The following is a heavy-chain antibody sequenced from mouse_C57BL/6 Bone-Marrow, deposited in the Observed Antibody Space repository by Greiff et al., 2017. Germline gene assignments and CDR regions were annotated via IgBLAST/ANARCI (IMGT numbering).Heavy chain of an antibody. J-gene: IGHJ2*01. V-gene: IGHV5-2*01. CDR3: ARQRVDY. CDR1: EYEFPSPD. CDR2: INSDGGSP. Sequence: EVQLVESGRGLVQPGESLKLSCDSNEYEFPSPDMSWVRKTPEKRLELVAAINSDGGSPYYPATMERRFIISRDKTRKTLYLQMSSLRSEDTALYYCARQRVDYWGQGTTLTVSS.